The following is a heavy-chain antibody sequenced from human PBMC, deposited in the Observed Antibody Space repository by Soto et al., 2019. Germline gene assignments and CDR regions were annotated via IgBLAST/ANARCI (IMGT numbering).Heavy chain of an antibody. V-gene: IGHV3-30-3*01. CDR3: ARDMYSSVYFVTRCEP. CDR2: ISHDGINK. Sequence: QVRLVESGGGVVQPGRSLRLSCTASGFSFSRYAMYWFRQPPGKGLEWVAVISHDGINKHYADSVKGRVTVSRDNSNHSLELQLNSLRGEDTAMYYCARDMYSSVYFVTRCEPWGQGTLVTVSS. CDR1: GFSFSRYA. J-gene: IGHJ5*02. D-gene: IGHD6-19*01.